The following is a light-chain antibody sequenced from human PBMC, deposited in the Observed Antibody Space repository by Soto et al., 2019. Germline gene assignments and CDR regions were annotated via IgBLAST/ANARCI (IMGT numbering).Light chain of an antibody. V-gene: IGKV3-20*01. Sequence: ETVLTQPPGTLSLSPGERATLSCRATQSVSSSYLAWYQQKPGQTPRLLIYGASSRATGIPDSFSVSGSGTDFNLTICSLEPEDFAVYYCQHYCSSPPLWTFGQGIKVEIK. J-gene: IGKJ1*01. CDR1: QSVSSSY. CDR3: QHYCSSPPLWT. CDR2: GAS.